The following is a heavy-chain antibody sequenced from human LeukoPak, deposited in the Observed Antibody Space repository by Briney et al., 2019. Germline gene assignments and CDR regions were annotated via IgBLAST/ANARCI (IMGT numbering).Heavy chain of an antibody. CDR1: GFTFDDYA. D-gene: IGHD5-12*01. J-gene: IGHJ4*02. Sequence: QSGGSLRLSCAASGFTFDDYAMHWVRQAPGKGLEWVSGISWNSGSIGYADSVKGRFTISRDNAKNSLYLQMNSLRAEDTALYYCAKDWGYSGYDQFDYWGQGTLVTVSS. CDR2: ISWNSGSI. CDR3: AKDWGYSGYDQFDY. V-gene: IGHV3-9*01.